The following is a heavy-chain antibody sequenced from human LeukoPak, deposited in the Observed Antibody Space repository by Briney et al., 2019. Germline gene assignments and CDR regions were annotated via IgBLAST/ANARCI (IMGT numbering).Heavy chain of an antibody. D-gene: IGHD4-17*01. CDR3: ARAQAGDYGDPEYYYYGMDV. CDR2: IYYSGST. CDR1: GGSISSGGYY. V-gene: IGHV4-31*03. Sequence: SETLSLTCTVSGGSISSGGYYWSWIRQHPGKGLEWIGYIYYSGSTYYNPSLKSRVTISVDTSKNQLSLKLSSVTAADTAVYYCARAQAGDYGDPEYYYYGMDVWGQGTTVTVSS. J-gene: IGHJ6*02.